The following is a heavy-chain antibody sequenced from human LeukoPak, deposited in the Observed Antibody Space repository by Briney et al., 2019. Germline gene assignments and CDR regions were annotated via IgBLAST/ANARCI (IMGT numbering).Heavy chain of an antibody. D-gene: IGHD3-3*01. V-gene: IGHV3-73*01. CDR3: TRPQNDFWSGSIGLDI. CDR2: IRSKANSYAT. J-gene: IGHJ3*02. CDR1: GFTFSGSA. Sequence: GGSPRLSCAASGFTFSGSAMHWVRQASGKGLEWVGRIRSKANSYATAYAASVKGRFTISRDDSKNTAYLQMNSLKTEDTAVYYCTRPQNDFWSGSIGLDIWGQGTMVTVSS.